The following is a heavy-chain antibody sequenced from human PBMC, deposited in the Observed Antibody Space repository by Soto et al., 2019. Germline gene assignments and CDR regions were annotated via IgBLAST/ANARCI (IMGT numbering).Heavy chain of an antibody. Sequence: EVQLVESGGGLVQPGGSLRLSCAASGFTCSSYSMNWVRQAPGKGLEWVSYISSSSSTIYYADSVKGRFTISRDNAKNSMYLQMNSLRDEDTAVYYCARDPIVVVPAAMRVLGWFDPWGQGTLVTVSS. CDR2: ISSSSSTI. V-gene: IGHV3-48*02. J-gene: IGHJ5*02. CDR3: ARDPIVVVPAAMRVLGWFDP. D-gene: IGHD2-2*01. CDR1: GFTCSSYS.